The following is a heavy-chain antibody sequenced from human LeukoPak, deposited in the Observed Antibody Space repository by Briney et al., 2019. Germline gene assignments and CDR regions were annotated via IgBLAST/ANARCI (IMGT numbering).Heavy chain of an antibody. D-gene: IGHD3-3*01. CDR1: GGSFSGYY. CDR2: INHSGST. CDR3: ARGLWSGYYQRYYFDY. V-gene: IGHV4-34*01. Sequence: SETLSLTCAVYGGSFSGYYWSWIRQPPGKGLEWIGEINHSGSTNYNPSLKSRVTISVDTSKNQFSLKLSSVTAADTAVYYCARGLWSGYYQRYYFDYWGQGTLVTVSS. J-gene: IGHJ4*02.